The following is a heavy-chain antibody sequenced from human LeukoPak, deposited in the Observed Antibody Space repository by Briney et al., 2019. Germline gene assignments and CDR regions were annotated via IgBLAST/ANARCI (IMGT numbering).Heavy chain of an antibody. CDR3: ARGPASGSYVSYYYYMDV. CDR1: GYTFTSYY. CDR2: INPSGGST. Sequence: GASVKVSCKASGYTFTSYYMHWVRQAPGQGLEWMGIINPSGGSTSCAQKFQGRVTMTRDTSTSTVYMELSSLRSEDTAVYYCARGPASGSYVSYYYYMDVWGKGTTVTVSS. V-gene: IGHV1-46*01. D-gene: IGHD3-10*01. J-gene: IGHJ6*03.